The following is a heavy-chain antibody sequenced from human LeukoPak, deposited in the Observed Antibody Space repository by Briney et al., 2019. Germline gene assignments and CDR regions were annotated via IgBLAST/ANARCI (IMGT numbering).Heavy chain of an antibody. J-gene: IGHJ3*02. Sequence: SETLSLTCTVSGGSISSYYWSWIRQPPGKGLEWIGYIYYSGSTNYNLSLKSRVTISVDTSKNQFSLKLSSVTAADTAVYYCARVGCSGGSCYSDAFDIWGQGTMVTVSS. D-gene: IGHD2-15*01. CDR2: IYYSGST. CDR1: GGSISSYY. CDR3: ARVGCSGGSCYSDAFDI. V-gene: IGHV4-59*01.